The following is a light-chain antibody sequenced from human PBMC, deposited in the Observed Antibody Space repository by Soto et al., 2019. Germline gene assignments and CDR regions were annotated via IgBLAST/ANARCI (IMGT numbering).Light chain of an antibody. V-gene: IGKV3-20*01. CDR3: QQYGNSPIT. J-gene: IGKJ5*01. CDR1: QSISTN. Sequence: DIVLTQSPATLSVSPGERATLSCRASQSISTNLAWYQQKPGQAPRLLIYGTSSRATGIPDRFSGSGSGTDFTLTISRLEPEDFAVYYCQQYGNSPITFGQGTRLEIK. CDR2: GTS.